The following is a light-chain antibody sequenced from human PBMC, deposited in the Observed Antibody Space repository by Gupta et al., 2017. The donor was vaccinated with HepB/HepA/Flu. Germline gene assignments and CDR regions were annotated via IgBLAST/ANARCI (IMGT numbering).Light chain of an antibody. CDR2: AAS. CDR3: QQYDSTPYT. Sequence: DIHMIQPPSSLSASVADRVTITCRASHSISSYLNWYQQKPGKAPKLLIYAASSLESGVPSRFSGSGSGTDFTLTIRRLQPEDFATYYCQQYDSTPYTFGHGTKLDIK. CDR1: HSISSY. V-gene: IGKV1-39*01. J-gene: IGKJ2*01.